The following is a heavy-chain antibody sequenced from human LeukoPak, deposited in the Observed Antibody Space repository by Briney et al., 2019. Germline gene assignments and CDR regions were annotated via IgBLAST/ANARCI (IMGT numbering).Heavy chain of an antibody. CDR3: ARAPLIAAAGSAAFDI. D-gene: IGHD6-13*01. Sequence: SVKVSCKASGGTFSSYAISWVRQAPGQGLEWMGGIIPIFGTASYAQKFQGRVTMTRDMSTSTVYMELSSLRSEDTAVYYCARAPLIAAAGSAAFDIWGQGTMVTVSS. CDR1: GGTFSSYA. CDR2: IIPIFGTA. J-gene: IGHJ3*02. V-gene: IGHV1-69*05.